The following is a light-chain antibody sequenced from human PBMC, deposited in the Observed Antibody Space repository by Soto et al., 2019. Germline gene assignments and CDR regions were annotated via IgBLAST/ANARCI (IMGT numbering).Light chain of an antibody. CDR2: DTS. V-gene: IGKV1-5*01. J-gene: IGKJ1*01. Sequence: DIQMTQSPSILSASVGDRVIITCRASQRLSSWLSWYQQKPGQAPKLLIFDTSNLASGVPSRFSGIGSGTEFTHTISSLHPDDFATYDCQQYDDYWTFGQGTKVGIK. CDR1: QRLSSW. CDR3: QQYDDYWT.